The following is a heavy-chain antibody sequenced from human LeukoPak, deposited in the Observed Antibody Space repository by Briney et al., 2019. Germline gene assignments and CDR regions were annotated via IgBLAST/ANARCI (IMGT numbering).Heavy chain of an antibody. CDR2: LYYSGST. D-gene: IGHD3-10*01. V-gene: IGHV4-39*07. CDR1: GGSISSNSYY. CDR3: ARDYGGHAFDI. Sequence: SETLSLTCSVSGGSISSNSYYWGWIRQPPGKGLEWIGSLYYSGSTYYNPSLKSRVTISVDTSKNQFSLKLSSVTAADTAVYYCARDYGGHAFDIWGQGTMVTVSS. J-gene: IGHJ3*02.